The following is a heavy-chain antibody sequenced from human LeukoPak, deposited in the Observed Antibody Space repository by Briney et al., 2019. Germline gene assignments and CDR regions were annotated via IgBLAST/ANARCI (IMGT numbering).Heavy chain of an antibody. CDR1: GGSFSGYY. J-gene: IGHJ4*02. V-gene: IGHV3-53*01. D-gene: IGHD6-13*01. Sequence: PSETLSLTCAVYGGSFSGYYMSWVRQAPGKGLEWVSVIYSGGSTYYADSVKGRFTISRDNSKNTLYLQMNSLRAEDTAVYYCARAGSSSWYAHFDYWGQGTLVTVSS. CDR2: IYSGGST. CDR3: ARAGSSSWYAHFDY.